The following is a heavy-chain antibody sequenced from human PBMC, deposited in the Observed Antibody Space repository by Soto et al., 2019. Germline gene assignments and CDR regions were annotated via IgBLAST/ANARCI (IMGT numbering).Heavy chain of an antibody. V-gene: IGHV3-30-3*01. Sequence: GGSLRLSCAASGFTFSSYAMHWVRQAPGKGLEWVAVISYDGSNKYYADSVKGRFTISRDNSKNTLYLQMNSLRAEDTAVYYCAHTLRYFDWLSIDAFDIWGQGTMVTVSS. D-gene: IGHD3-9*01. CDR2: ISYDGSNK. CDR1: GFTFSSYA. J-gene: IGHJ3*02. CDR3: AHTLRYFDWLSIDAFDI.